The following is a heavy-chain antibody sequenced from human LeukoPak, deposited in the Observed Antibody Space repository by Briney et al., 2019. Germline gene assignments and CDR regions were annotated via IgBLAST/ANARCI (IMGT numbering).Heavy chain of an antibody. CDR1: GGSISSYY. V-gene: IGHV4-59*12. CDR2: IYHSGST. D-gene: IGHD4-17*01. CDR3: ARDLTTVTKNAFDI. Sequence: SETLSLTCTVSGGSISSYYWSWIRQPPGKGLEWIGYIYHSGSTYYNPSLKSRVTISVDRSKNQFSLKLSSVTAADTAVYYCARDLTTVTKNAFDIWGQGTMVTVSS. J-gene: IGHJ3*02.